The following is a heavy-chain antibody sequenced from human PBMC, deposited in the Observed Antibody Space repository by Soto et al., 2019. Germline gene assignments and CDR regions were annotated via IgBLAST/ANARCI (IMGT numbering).Heavy chain of an antibody. V-gene: IGHV1-2*04. CDR2: INPNSGGT. D-gene: IGHD3-22*01. Sequence: ASVEVSCKASGYTFTGYYMHWVRQASGQGLEWMGWINPNSGGTNYAQKFQGWVTMTRDTSISTAYMELSRLRSDDTAVYYCARAKVFYYDSSGYYYGRHHGMDVWGQGTTVTVS. CDR3: ARAKVFYYDSSGYYYGRHHGMDV. CDR1: GYTFTGYY. J-gene: IGHJ6*02.